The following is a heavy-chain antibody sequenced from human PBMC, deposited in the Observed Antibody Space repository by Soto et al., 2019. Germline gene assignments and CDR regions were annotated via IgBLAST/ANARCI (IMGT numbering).Heavy chain of an antibody. V-gene: IGHV4-38-2*01. CDR2: INHSGST. Sequence: SETLSLTCAVSGYSINSDYYWGWIRQPPGKGLEWIGSINHSGSTYYNPSLKSRVTISVDTSRNQFSLKLTSVTAGDTAVYYCARVSSSGYYYWFDPWGQGTLVTV. J-gene: IGHJ5*02. D-gene: IGHD3-22*01. CDR3: ARVSSSGYYYWFDP. CDR1: GYSINSDYY.